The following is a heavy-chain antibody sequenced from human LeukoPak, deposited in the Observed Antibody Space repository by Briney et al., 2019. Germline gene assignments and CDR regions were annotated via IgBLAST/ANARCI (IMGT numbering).Heavy chain of an antibody. J-gene: IGHJ4*02. CDR2: INPSGGST. Sequence: ASVTVSCKASGYTFTSYYMHWVRQAPGQGLDWMGIINPSGGSTSYAQKFQGRVTMTTDTSTSTAYMELRSLRSDDTAVYYCARDQVGATTFDYWGQGTLVTVSS. CDR3: ARDQVGATTFDY. D-gene: IGHD1-26*01. CDR1: GYTFTSYY. V-gene: IGHV1-46*01.